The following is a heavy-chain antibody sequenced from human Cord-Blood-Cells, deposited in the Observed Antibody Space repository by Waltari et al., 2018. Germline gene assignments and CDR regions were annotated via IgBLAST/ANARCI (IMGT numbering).Heavy chain of an antibody. CDR1: GGSFSGYY. Sequence: QVQLQQWGAGLLKPSETLSLTCAVYGGSFSGYYWSWIRQPPGKGLEWIGEINHSGSTNHNPSLKSRVTISVDTSKNQFSLKLSSVTAADTAVYYCARLQIEYSSWYFDYWGQGTLVTVSS. D-gene: IGHD6-6*01. CDR2: INHSGST. CDR3: ARLQIEYSSWYFDY. J-gene: IGHJ4*02. V-gene: IGHV4-34*01.